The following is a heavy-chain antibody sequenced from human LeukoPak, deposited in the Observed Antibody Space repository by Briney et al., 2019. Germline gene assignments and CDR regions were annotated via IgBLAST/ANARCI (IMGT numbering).Heavy chain of an antibody. V-gene: IGHV3-21*01. CDR3: ARGHSSSWYYFDY. Sequence: GGSLRLSCAASRFTFSSYWMNWVRQAPGKGLEWVSSISSSSSSIYYVDSVKGRFTISRDNAKNSLYLQMNSLRAEDTAVYYCARGHSSSWYYFDYWGQGTLVTVSS. J-gene: IGHJ4*02. CDR2: ISSSSSSI. CDR1: RFTFSSYW. D-gene: IGHD6-13*01.